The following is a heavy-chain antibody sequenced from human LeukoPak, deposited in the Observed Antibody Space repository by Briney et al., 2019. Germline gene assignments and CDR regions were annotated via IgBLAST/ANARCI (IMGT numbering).Heavy chain of an antibody. CDR1: GFTFSSYA. CDR3: ATVRFLEMTNWFDP. D-gene: IGHD3-3*01. CDR2: ISGSGGST. V-gene: IGHV3-23*01. Sequence: GGSLRLSCAASGFTFSSYAMSWVRQAPGKGLEWVSAISGSGGSTYYADSVKGRFTISRDNSKNTLYLQMNSLRAEDTAVYYCATVRFLEMTNWFDPWGQGTPVTVSS. J-gene: IGHJ5*02.